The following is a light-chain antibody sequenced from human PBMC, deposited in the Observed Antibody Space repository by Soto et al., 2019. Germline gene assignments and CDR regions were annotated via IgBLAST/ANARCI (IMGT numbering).Light chain of an antibody. Sequence: DIQMTQSPSSLSASVGDRVTITCRASQSISNFLNWYQQKPGKAPNLLIYAASTLQSGVPSRFSGSGSGTEFTLTVSSLQPEDFATYYCQQSYNTPLTFGGGTRVEI. CDR2: AAS. CDR3: QQSYNTPLT. CDR1: QSISNF. J-gene: IGKJ4*01. V-gene: IGKV1-39*01.